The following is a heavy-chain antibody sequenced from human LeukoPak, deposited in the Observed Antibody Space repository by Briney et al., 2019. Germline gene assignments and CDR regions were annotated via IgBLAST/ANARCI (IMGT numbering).Heavy chain of an antibody. Sequence: ASVKVSCTASGYIFTSYGISWVRQAPGQGLEWMGWINTYNGNTKYAQKVQGRVTMTTDTSTSTPYMEVRSLRSDDTAVYYCARDLVHHRLLATNYNWFDPWGQGTLVTVSS. D-gene: IGHD2-8*01. CDR3: ARDLVHHRLLATNYNWFDP. J-gene: IGHJ5*02. CDR1: GYIFTSYG. CDR2: INTYNGNT. V-gene: IGHV1-18*01.